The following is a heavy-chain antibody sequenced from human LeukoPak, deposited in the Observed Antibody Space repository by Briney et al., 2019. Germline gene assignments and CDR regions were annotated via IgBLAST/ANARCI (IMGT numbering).Heavy chain of an antibody. D-gene: IGHD3-10*01. CDR1: GFTFSSYN. CDR2: ISSSSSYI. CDR3: ARAAMVRGVIRRSGLFDY. V-gene: IGHV3-21*01. Sequence: GGSLRLSCAASGFTFSSYNMNWVRQAPGKGLEWVSSISSSSSYIYYADSVKGRFTISRDNAKNSLYLQMNSLRAEDTAVYYCARAAMVRGVIRRSGLFDYWGQGTLVTVSS. J-gene: IGHJ4*02.